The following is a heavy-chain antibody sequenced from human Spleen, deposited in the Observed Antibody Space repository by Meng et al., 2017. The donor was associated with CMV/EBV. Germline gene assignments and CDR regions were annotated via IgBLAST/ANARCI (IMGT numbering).Heavy chain of an antibody. J-gene: IGHJ5*02. CDR2: MKINSGGT. V-gene: IGHV1-2*02. Sequence: ASVKVSCKASGYTFSGYYIHWVRQAPGQGLEWMGWMKINSGGTVYSQKFQDRVTMTRDTSITTAYMELKRLRSDDTAIYYCARGRRVQPLRSLLDYFDPWGQGTLVTVSS. CDR3: ARGRRVQPLRSLLDYFDP. CDR1: GYTFSGYY. D-gene: IGHD3/OR15-3a*01.